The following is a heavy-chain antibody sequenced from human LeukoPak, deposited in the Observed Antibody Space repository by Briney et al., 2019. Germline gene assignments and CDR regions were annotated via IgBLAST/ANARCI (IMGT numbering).Heavy chain of an antibody. D-gene: IGHD6-13*01. CDR2: IYYSGST. V-gene: IGHV4-39*01. J-gene: IGHJ4*02. CDR1: GGSISSSSYY. Sequence: SETLSLTCTVSGGSISSSSYYWGWIRQPPGKGLEWIGSIYYSGSTYYNPSLKSRVTISVDTSKNQFSLKLSSVTAADTAVYYCARHVGSSWYHGMRYWGQGTLVTVSS. CDR3: ARHVGSSWYHGMRY.